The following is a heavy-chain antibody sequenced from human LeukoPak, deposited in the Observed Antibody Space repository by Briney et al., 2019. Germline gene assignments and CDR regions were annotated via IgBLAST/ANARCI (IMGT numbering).Heavy chain of an antibody. CDR3: ARGWYFGELSPHPAY. Sequence: ASLKVSCKASGYTFTSYGISWVRRAPGQGLEWMGWISAYNGNTNYAQNLQGRVTMTTDTSTSTAYMELRSLTADDTAVYFCARGWYFGELSPHPAYWGQGTLVTVSS. D-gene: IGHD3-10*01. J-gene: IGHJ4*02. V-gene: IGHV1-18*01. CDR1: GYTFTSYG. CDR2: ISAYNGNT.